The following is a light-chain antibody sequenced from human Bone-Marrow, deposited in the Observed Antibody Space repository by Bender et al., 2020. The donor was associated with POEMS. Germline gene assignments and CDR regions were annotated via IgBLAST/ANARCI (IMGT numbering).Light chain of an antibody. J-gene: IGLJ3*02. Sequence: SYELTQPPSVSVSPGQTARITCSGDALPKKYAYWYRQKSGQAPVLVIYEDNKRPPGIPERVSGSSSGTVATLTISGAQVEDEADYYCYSTDSSGNHRVFGGGTNLAVL. CDR1: ALPKKY. CDR2: EDN. CDR3: YSTDSSGNHRV. V-gene: IGLV3-10*01.